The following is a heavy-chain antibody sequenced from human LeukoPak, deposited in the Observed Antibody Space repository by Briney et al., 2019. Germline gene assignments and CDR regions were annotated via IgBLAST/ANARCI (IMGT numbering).Heavy chain of an antibody. CDR1: GFTFTTYW. CDR2: INGDGSNS. Sequence: PGGSLRLSCVASGFTFTTYWMHWVRQAPGKGLVWVSRINGDGSNSNYADSVKGRFTISRDNARNTLYLQMNGLRAEDTALYYCARTSPTSHFDFWGPGTPVTVSS. J-gene: IGHJ4*01. CDR3: ARTSPTSHFDF. D-gene: IGHD3-16*01. V-gene: IGHV3-74*01.